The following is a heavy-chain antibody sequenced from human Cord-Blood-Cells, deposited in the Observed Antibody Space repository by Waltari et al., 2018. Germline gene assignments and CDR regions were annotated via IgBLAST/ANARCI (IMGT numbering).Heavy chain of an antibody. Sequence: EVQLVESGGGLVKPGGSLRLSCAASGFTFSSYSMTWVRQAPGKGREWVSAISSSSSYIYYADSVKGRFTISRDNAKNSLYLQMNSLRAEDTAVYYCARDRGYGDYGYWGQGTLVTVSS. J-gene: IGHJ4*02. CDR2: ISSSSSYI. CDR1: GFTFSSYS. D-gene: IGHD4-17*01. CDR3: ARDRGYGDYGY. V-gene: IGHV3-21*01.